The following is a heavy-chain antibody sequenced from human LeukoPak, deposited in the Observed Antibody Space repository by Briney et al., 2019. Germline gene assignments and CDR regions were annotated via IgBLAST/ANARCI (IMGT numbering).Heavy chain of an antibody. CDR1: GFTFDDHA. V-gene: IGHV3-9*03. CDR2: ISWNSGNT. D-gene: IGHD3-9*01. Sequence: GRSLRLSXAASGFTFDDHAMHWVRQVPGKGLEWVAGISWNSGNTCYVDSVKGRFTISRDNAKKSLYLQMNSLRAEDMALYYCAKDSYFFSMTGTFDIWGRGTMVAVSS. CDR3: AKDSYFFSMTGTFDI. J-gene: IGHJ3*02.